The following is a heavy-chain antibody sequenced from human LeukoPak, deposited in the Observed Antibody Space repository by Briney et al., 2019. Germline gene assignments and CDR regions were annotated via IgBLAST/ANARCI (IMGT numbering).Heavy chain of an antibody. CDR1: GGSFSGYY. CDR2: INHSGST. V-gene: IGHV4-34*01. J-gene: IGHJ5*02. D-gene: IGHD6-13*01. CDR3: ARGRYSSSWYPVWFDP. Sequence: SETLSLTCAVYGGSFSGYYWSWIRQPPGKGLEWIGEINHSGSTNYNPSLKSRVTISVDTSKNQFSLKLSSVTAADTAVYYCARGRYSSSWYPVWFDPWGREPWSPSPQ.